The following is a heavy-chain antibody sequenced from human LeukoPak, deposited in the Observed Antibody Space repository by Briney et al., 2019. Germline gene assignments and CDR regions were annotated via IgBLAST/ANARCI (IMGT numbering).Heavy chain of an antibody. CDR3: ARDYSSGWYANMDV. D-gene: IGHD6-19*01. Sequence: GGSLRLSCAASGFTFSSYSMNWVRQAPGKGLEWVSSISRSSSYIYYGDSVKGRFTISRDNAKNSLYLQMNNLRAEDTAVYYCARDYSSGWYANMDVWGKGTTVTVSS. CDR1: GFTFSSYS. CDR2: ISRSSSYI. J-gene: IGHJ6*03. V-gene: IGHV3-21*01.